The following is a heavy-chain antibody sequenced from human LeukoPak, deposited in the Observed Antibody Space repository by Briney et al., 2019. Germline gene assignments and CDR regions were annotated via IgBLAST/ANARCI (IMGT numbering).Heavy chain of an antibody. D-gene: IGHD2-2*01. CDR1: GYSFTSYW. CDR3: ARQGCSTTSCHTIDY. V-gene: IGHV5-51*01. CDR2: IYPGDSET. J-gene: IGHJ4*02. Sequence: GESLKISCKGSGYSFTSYWISWVRQMPGKGLECMGIIYPGDSETRYSPSFQGQVTISVDKSTSTAYLQWSSLKASDTAMYYCARQGCSTTSCHTIDYWGQGTLVTVSS.